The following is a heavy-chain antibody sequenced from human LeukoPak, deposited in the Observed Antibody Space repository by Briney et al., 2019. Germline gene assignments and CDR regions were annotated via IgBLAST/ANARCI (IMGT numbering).Heavy chain of an antibody. CDR3: ARDHYHKIHSVMVTAPDY. CDR2: IIPIFGTA. V-gene: IGHV1-69*05. Sequence: SVKVSCKASGGTFSSYAISWVRQAPGQGLEWMGGIIPIFGTANYAQKFQGRVTMTRDTSTSTVYMELSSLSSEDTAVYYCARDHYHKIHSVMVTAPDYWGQGTLVIVSS. D-gene: IGHD2-21*02. CDR1: GGTFSSYA. J-gene: IGHJ4*02.